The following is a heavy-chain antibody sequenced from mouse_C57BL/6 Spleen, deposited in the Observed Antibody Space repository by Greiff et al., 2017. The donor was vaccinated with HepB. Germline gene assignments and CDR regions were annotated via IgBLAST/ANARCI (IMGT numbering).Heavy chain of an antibody. CDR1: GYTFTSYW. J-gene: IGHJ2*01. CDR3: ARSGGYDGWYYFDY. V-gene: IGHV1-50*01. Sequence: QVQLQQPGAELVKPGASVKLSCKASGYTFTSYWMQWVKQRPGQGLEWIGEIDPSDSYTNYNQKFKGKATLTVDTSSSTAYMQLSSLTSEDSAVYYCARSGGYDGWYYFDYWGQGTTLTVSS. CDR2: IDPSDSYT. D-gene: IGHD2-2*01.